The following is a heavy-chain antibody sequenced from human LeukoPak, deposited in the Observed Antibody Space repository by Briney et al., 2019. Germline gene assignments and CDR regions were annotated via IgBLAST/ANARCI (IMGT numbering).Heavy chain of an antibody. D-gene: IGHD3-10*01. V-gene: IGHV4-39*07. CDR1: GGSISSSSYY. CDR2: IYYSGST. Sequence: PSETLSLTCTVSGGSISSSSYYWGWIRQPPGKGLECIGSIYYSGSTYYNPSLKSRVTISVDTSKNQFSLKLSSVTAADTAVYYCAKGSDPFRWFGEFNIKLPRPIRHYYFDSWGQGTLVTVSS. CDR3: AKGSDPFRWFGEFNIKLPRPIRHYYFDS. J-gene: IGHJ4*02.